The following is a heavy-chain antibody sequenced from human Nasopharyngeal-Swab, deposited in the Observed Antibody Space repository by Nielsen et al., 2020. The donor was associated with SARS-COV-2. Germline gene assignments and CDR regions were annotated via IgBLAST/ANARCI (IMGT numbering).Heavy chain of an antibody. CDR1: GGSISGYY. V-gene: IGHV4-59*01. J-gene: IGHJ6*02. CDR3: ARDRSNYGMDV. Sequence: SETLSLTCTVSGGSISGYYWSWIRQPPGKGLEWFGNIYYTGSTKYNPSLKSRVTISIDTSKNQFSLKLSSVTAADTAVYYCARDRSNYGMDVWGRGTTVTVSS. D-gene: IGHD3/OR15-3a*01. CDR2: IYYTGST.